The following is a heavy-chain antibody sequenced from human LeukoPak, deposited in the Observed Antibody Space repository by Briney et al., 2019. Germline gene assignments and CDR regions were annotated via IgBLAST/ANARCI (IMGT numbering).Heavy chain of an antibody. CDR1: GYTFTGCY. CDR3: ARNPVLRYFDWLPNWFDP. J-gene: IGHJ5*02. V-gene: IGHV1-2*02. D-gene: IGHD3-9*01. Sequence: ASVKVSCKASGYTFTGCYMHWVRQAPGQGLEWVGWINPNSGGTNYAQKFQGRVTMTRDTSISTAYMELSRLRSDDTAVYYCARNPVLRYFDWLPNWFDPWGQGTLVTVSS. CDR2: INPNSGGT.